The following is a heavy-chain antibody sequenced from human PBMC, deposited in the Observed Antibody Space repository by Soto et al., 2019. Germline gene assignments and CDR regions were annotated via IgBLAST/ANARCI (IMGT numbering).Heavy chain of an antibody. CDR1: GCTFSSYA. J-gene: IGHJ1*01. V-gene: IGHV1-69*01. CDR3: ATDSTALVTQVGGC. D-gene: IGHD5-18*01. Sequence: QVQLVQAGAEVNKPVSSVNVSCKASGCTFSSYAISWVRHAPGQGLEWMGGISTIFGTANYAQKFQGRVTITADESTSRAYVELTSLRPGDTAVYYFATDSTALVTQVGGCWGQGTLVAVYS. CDR2: ISTIFGTA.